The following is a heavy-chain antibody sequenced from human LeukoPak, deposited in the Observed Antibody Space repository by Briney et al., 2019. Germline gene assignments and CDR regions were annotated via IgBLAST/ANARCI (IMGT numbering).Heavy chain of an antibody. CDR1: GLIVSTHY. V-gene: IGHV3-66*02. D-gene: IGHD2-21*02. CDR3: VKRNDCYTSESFYVWWYFDL. J-gene: IGHJ2*01. Sequence: GGSLRLSCAASGLIVSTHYMSWVRQAAGEGLEWVSVIYSGGRTYYADSVKGRFTISRDNSKSTLYLQMDRLRPEDTAVYYCVKRNDCYTSESFYVWWYFDLWGRGVLVTDCS. CDR2: IYSGGRT.